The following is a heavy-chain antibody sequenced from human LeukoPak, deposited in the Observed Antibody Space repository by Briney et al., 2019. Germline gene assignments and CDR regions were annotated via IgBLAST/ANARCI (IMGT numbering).Heavy chain of an antibody. J-gene: IGHJ4*02. V-gene: IGHV4-34*01. Sequence: PETLSLTCAVYGGSFSGYYWSWIRQPPGKGLEWIGEINHSGSTNYNPSLKSRVTISVDTSKNQFSLKLSSVTAADTAVHYCARRLGKRLFDYRGQGTLVTVSS. CDR3: ARRLGKRLFDY. CDR1: GGSFSGYY. CDR2: INHSGST. D-gene: IGHD6-25*01.